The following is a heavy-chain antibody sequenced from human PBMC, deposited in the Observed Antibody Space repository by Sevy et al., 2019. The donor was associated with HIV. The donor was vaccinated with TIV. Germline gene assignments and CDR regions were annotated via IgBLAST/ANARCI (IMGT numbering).Heavy chain of an antibody. CDR2: AKRKREGGSI. V-gene: IGHV3-15*01. Sequence: GGSLRLSCAGSGFSFKNVWMTWVRQTPGKGLEWVGHAKRKREGGSIDYGSPGNGRFTISRDDSKDMLYLQMSSLKTEDTGVYYCATVLGAGAAGAFEIWGQGTMVTVSS. D-gene: IGHD1-26*01. CDR1: GFSFKNVW. J-gene: IGHJ3*02. CDR3: ATVLGAGAAGAFEI.